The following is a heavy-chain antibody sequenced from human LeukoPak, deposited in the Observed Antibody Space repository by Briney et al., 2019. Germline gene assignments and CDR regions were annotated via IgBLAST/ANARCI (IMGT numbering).Heavy chain of an antibody. Sequence: GGSLRLSWAASGXTFSNYDMNWVRQAPGKGLEWVSHISSGGSIKYYADSLKGRFTISRDNAKNSLYLQMNSLRAEDTAVYYCARRYCSSTDCLFDYWGQGTLVTVSS. CDR2: ISSGGSIK. CDR3: ARRYCSSTDCLFDY. V-gene: IGHV3-48*03. D-gene: IGHD2-2*01. CDR1: GXTFSNYD. J-gene: IGHJ4*02.